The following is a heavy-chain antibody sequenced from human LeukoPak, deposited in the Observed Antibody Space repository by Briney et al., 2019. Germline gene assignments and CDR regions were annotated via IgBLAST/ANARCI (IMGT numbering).Heavy chain of an antibody. D-gene: IGHD3-3*01. V-gene: IGHV1-69*04. J-gene: IGHJ4*02. Sequence: SVKVSCKASGGTFSSYAISWVRQAPGQGLEWMGRIIPILGIANYAQKFQGRVTITADKSTSTAYMELSSLRSEDTAVYYCARVPITIFGVVTYYFDYWGQGTLVTVSS. CDR1: GGTFSSYA. CDR2: IIPILGIA. CDR3: ARVPITIFGVVTYYFDY.